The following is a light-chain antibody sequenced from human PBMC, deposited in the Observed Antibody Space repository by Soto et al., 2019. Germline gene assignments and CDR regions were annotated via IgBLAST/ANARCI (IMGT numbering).Light chain of an antibody. CDR1: QTISNY. CDR3: QQSYTTPRT. CDR2: AAS. V-gene: IGKV1-39*01. J-gene: IGKJ1*01. Sequence: DIQMTQSPSSPSASVVDRVTISCRASQTISNYLNWYQQNPGKAPNLLIYAASTLQSGVPSRFSGSGSGTDLTLTISSLQPEDFATYYCQQSYTTPRTFGQGTKV.